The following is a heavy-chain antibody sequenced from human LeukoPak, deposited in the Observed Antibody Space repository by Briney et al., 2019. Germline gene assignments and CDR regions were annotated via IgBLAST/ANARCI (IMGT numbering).Heavy chain of an antibody. Sequence: GGSLRLSCAASGFTFSGSAMHWVRQASGKGLEWVGRIRSKANSYATAYAASVKGRFTISRDDSKSIAYLQMNSLKTEDTAVYYCRTEYCSSTSCPRTSFDYWGQGTLVTVSS. CDR3: RTEYCSSTSCPRTSFDY. D-gene: IGHD2-2*01. V-gene: IGHV3-73*01. J-gene: IGHJ4*02. CDR2: IRSKANSYAT. CDR1: GFTFSGSA.